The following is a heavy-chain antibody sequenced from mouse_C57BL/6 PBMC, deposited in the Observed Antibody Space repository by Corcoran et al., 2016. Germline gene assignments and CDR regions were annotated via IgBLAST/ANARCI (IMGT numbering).Heavy chain of an antibody. J-gene: IGHJ3*01. Sequence: EVQLQQSGPELVKPGASVKIPCKASGYTFTDYNMDWVKQSHGKSLEWIGDINPNNGCTIYNQKFKGKATLTVDKSSSTAYMELRSLTSEDTAVYYCATGFAYWGQGTLVTVSA. CDR1: GYTFTDYN. CDR2: INPNNGCT. V-gene: IGHV1-18*01. CDR3: ATGFAY.